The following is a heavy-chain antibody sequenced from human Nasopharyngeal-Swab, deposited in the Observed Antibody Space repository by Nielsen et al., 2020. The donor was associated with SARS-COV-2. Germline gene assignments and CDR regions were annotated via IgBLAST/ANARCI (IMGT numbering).Heavy chain of an antibody. CDR2: INHSGST. V-gene: IGHV4-34*01. Sequence: WIRQPPGKGLEGIGEINHSGSTNYNPSLKSRVTISVDTSKNQFSLKLNSVTAADTAVYYCARGFPGAAAGTDYWGQGTLVTVSS. J-gene: IGHJ4*02. D-gene: IGHD6-13*01. CDR3: ARGFPGAAAGTDY.